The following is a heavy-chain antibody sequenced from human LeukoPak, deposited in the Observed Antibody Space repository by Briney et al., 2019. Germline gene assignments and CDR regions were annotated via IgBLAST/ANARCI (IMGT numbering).Heavy chain of an antibody. CDR1: GGTFSSYA. D-gene: IGHD5-12*01. Sequence: ASVKVSCKASGGTFSSYAISWVRQAPGQGLEWMGGIIPIFGTANYAQKFQGRVTITTDESTSTAYMELSSLRSEDTAVYYCAREGVATIGDPFDYWGQGTLVTVSS. V-gene: IGHV1-69*05. CDR3: AREGVATIGDPFDY. J-gene: IGHJ4*02. CDR2: IIPIFGTA.